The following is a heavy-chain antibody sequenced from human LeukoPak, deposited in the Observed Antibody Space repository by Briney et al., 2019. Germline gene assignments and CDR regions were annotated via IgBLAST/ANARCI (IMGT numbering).Heavy chain of an antibody. CDR2: INIDGSIT. D-gene: IGHD3-16*01. CDR1: GFTFTSYW. CDR3: TRGGVDY. Sequence: GGSLRLSCVASGFTFTSYWMHWVRQAPGKGLVWVSRINIDGSITNYADSVKGRFTISRDNAKDTLYLQMNSLRAEDTALYYCTRGGVDYWGQGTLVTVSS. J-gene: IGHJ4*02. V-gene: IGHV3-74*01.